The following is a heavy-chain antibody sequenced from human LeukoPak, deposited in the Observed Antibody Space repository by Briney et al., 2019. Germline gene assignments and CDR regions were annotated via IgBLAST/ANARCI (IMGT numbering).Heavy chain of an antibody. CDR2: INSDGRST. CDR1: GFTFSNAW. CDR3: ARDYGGNWAFDN. D-gene: IGHD4-23*01. Sequence: PGGSLRLSCAASGFTFSNAWMHWVRQAPGKGLVWVSRINSDGRSTTYADSVKGRFTISRDNAKNTLYLQMNSLRAEDTAAYYCARDYGGNWAFDNWGQGALVTVSS. J-gene: IGHJ4*02. V-gene: IGHV3-74*01.